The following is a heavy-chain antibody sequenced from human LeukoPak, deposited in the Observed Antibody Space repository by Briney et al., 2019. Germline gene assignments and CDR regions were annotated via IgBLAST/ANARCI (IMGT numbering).Heavy chain of an antibody. V-gene: IGHV3-30-3*01. CDR3: ARDLSDYVWGSYRWNYFDY. D-gene: IGHD3-16*02. Sequence: PGRSLRLFCAASGFTFSGYAMHWVRQGPGKGLEWVAVISYDGSNKYYADSVKGRFTISRDNSKNTLYLQMNSLRAEDTAVYYCARDLSDYVWGSYRWNYFDYWGQGTLVTVSS. J-gene: IGHJ4*02. CDR1: GFTFSGYA. CDR2: ISYDGSNK.